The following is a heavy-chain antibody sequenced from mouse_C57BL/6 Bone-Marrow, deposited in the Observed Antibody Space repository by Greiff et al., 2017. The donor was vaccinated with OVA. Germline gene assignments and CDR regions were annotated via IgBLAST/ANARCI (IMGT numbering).Heavy chain of an antibody. V-gene: IGHV1-26*01. D-gene: IGHD1-1*02. J-gene: IGHJ3*01. CDR3: SRLLWGWFAY. Sequence: EVQLQQSGPELVKPGASVKISCKASGYTFTDYYMNWVKQSHGKSLEWIGDINPNNGGTSYNQKFKGKATLTVDKSSSTAYMELRSLTSEYSAVXYCSRLLWGWFAYWGQGTLVTVSA. CDR1: GYTFTDYY. CDR2: INPNNGGT.